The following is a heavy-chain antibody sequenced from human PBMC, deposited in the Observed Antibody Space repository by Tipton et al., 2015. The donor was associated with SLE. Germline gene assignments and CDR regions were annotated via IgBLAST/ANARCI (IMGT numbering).Heavy chain of an antibody. J-gene: IGHJ5*02. D-gene: IGHD6-13*01. V-gene: IGHV3-48*01. CDR1: GFTVSSNY. Sequence: SLRLSCAASGFTVSSNYMSWVRQAPGKGLEWVSYISSSSSTIYYADSVKGRFTISRDNSRNTLYLQMNSLRAEDTAVYYCARDQEQLVNNWFDPWGQGTLVTVSS. CDR2: ISSSSSTI. CDR3: ARDQEQLVNNWFDP.